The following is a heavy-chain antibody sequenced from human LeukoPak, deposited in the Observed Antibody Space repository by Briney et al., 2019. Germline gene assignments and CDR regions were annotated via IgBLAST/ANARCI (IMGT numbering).Heavy chain of an antibody. Sequence: PGGSLRLSCAASGFTFSSYSMNWVRQAPGKGLEWVSYISSSSSTIYYADSVKGRFTISRDNAKNSLYLQMNSLRAEDTAAYYCARVLNSLAAAGTFDYWGQGTLVTVSS. CDR2: ISSSSSTI. D-gene: IGHD6-13*01. CDR1: GFTFSSYS. V-gene: IGHV3-48*01. J-gene: IGHJ4*02. CDR3: ARVLNSLAAAGTFDY.